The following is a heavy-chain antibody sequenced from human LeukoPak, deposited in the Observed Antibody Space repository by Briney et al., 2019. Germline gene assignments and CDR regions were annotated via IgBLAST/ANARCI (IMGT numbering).Heavy chain of an antibody. J-gene: IGHJ4*02. CDR3: AKGTSMNTFFDY. V-gene: IGHV3-23*01. D-gene: IGHD2/OR15-2a*01. CDR1: GFTFSSYG. CDR2: FSGAGVTI. Sequence: GGSLRLSCVASGFTFSSYGMNWVCQAPGKGLEWVSAFSGAGVTIFYADSVKGRFTVSRDNSRTTLYLQMNSLRAEDTAVYYCAKGTSMNTFFDYWGQGTLVTVSS.